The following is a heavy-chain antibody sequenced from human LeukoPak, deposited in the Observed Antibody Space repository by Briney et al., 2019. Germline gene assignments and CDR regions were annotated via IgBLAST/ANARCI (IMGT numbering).Heavy chain of an antibody. D-gene: IGHD3-10*01. CDR2: INHSGST. Sequence: SETLSLTCAVYGGSFSGYYWSWIRQPPGKGLEWIGEINHSGSTNYNPSLKSRVTISVDTSKNQFSLKLSSVTAADTAVYYRARAAGFGELFGHSGQGTLVTVSS. CDR1: GGSFSGYY. CDR3: ARAAGFGELFGH. J-gene: IGHJ5*02. V-gene: IGHV4-34*01.